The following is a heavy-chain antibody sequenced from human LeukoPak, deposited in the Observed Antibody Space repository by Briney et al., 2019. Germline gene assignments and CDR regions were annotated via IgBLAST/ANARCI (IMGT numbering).Heavy chain of an antibody. Sequence: SETLSLTCAVYGGSFSGYYWNWIRQPPGKGLEWIGYIYYSGSTNYNPSLKSRVTISVDTSKNQFSLKLSSVTAADTAVYYCARAAYSGSYHSDYWGQGTLVTVSS. CDR2: IYYSGST. CDR1: GGSFSGYY. D-gene: IGHD1-26*01. V-gene: IGHV4-59*01. J-gene: IGHJ4*02. CDR3: ARAAYSGSYHSDY.